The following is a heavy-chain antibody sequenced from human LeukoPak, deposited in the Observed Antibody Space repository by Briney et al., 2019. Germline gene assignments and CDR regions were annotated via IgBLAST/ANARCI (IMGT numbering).Heavy chain of an antibody. CDR2: IYYSGST. CDR1: GGSISSYY. CDR3: ARQIHLTDGYLIDY. D-gene: IGHD5-24*01. J-gene: IGHJ4*02. V-gene: IGHV4-59*08. Sequence: PSETLSLTCTVSGGSISSYYWSWIRQPPGKGLEWIGYIYYSGSTNYNPSLKSRVTISVDTSKNQFSLKLSSVTAADTAVYYCARQIHLTDGYLIDYWGQGTLVTVSS.